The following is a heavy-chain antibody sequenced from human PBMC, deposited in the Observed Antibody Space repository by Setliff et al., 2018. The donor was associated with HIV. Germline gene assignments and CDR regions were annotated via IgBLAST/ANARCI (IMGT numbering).Heavy chain of an antibody. D-gene: IGHD2-8*01. Sequence: LSLTCIVSGAGISGYSWSWIRQPPGKGLEWIGDIDSNGRPNYNTSLNSRLAVSADPSKNQISMKLSSVTAADTAIYYCARLCSNGVCRPVGDHVFDVWGQGTMVTVSS. J-gene: IGHJ3*01. V-gene: IGHV4-4*09. CDR1: GAGISGYS. CDR3: ARLCSNGVCRPVGDHVFDV. CDR2: IDSNGRP.